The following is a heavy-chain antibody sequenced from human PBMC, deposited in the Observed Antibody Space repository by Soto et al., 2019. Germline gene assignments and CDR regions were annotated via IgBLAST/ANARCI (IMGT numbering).Heavy chain of an antibody. CDR3: ARTWIQLWPLVDY. Sequence: SGPTLVNPTQTLTLTCTFSGFSLSTSGMCVSWIRQPPGKALEWLARIDWDDDKYYNTSLKTRLTISKVTSKNQVVLTMTNMDPVDTATYYCARTWIQLWPLVDYWGQGTLVTVSS. D-gene: IGHD5-18*01. CDR2: IDWDDDK. CDR1: GFSLSTSGMC. J-gene: IGHJ4*02. V-gene: IGHV2-70*11.